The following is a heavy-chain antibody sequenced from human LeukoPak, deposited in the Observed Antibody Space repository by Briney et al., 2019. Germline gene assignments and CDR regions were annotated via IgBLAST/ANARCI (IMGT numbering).Heavy chain of an antibody. V-gene: IGHV4-39*07. Sequence: PSETLSLTCTVSGGSLSSSSYYWGWIRQPPGKGLEWIASISYTGSTYHTPSLKGRVTISVDTSKNQFSLELNSVTAADTAVYYCARGYGDYEFYYYYYYYYMDVWGKGTTVTVSS. CDR3: ARGYGDYEFYYYYYYYYMDV. CDR1: GGSLSSSSYY. D-gene: IGHD4-17*01. CDR2: ISYTGST. J-gene: IGHJ6*03.